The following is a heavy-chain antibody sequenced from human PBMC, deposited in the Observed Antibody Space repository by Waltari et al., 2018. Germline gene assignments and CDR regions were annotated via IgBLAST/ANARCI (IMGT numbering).Heavy chain of an antibody. Sequence: QLHLQESGAGLLKPSETLSLTCTVSGGSFYTTSYYWGWIRRPPGKGLEWIGTIDYSGSAHYNPALKSRVTISIDTSKNQFSLEMRSVTAADTSIYYCARRNRVMDAFDIWGQGTMVTVSA. V-gene: IGHV4-39*01. J-gene: IGHJ3*02. CDR1: GGSFYTTSYY. CDR3: ARRNRVMDAFDI. CDR2: IDYSGSA. D-gene: IGHD2-21*01.